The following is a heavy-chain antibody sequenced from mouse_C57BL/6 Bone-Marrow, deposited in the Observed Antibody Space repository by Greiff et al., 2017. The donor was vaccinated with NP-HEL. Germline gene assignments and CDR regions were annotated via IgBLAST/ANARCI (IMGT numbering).Heavy chain of an antibody. D-gene: IGHD2-1*01. J-gene: IGHJ1*03. V-gene: IGHV3-6*01. CDR3: ARDGKGEYFDV. CDR1: GYSITSGYY. CDR2: ISYDGSN. Sequence: EVKLVESGPGLVKPSQSLSLTCSVTGYSITSGYYWNWIRQFPGNKLEWMGYISYDGSNNYNPSLKNRISITRDTSKNQFFLKLNSVTTEDTATYYCARDGKGEYFDVWGTGTTVTVSS.